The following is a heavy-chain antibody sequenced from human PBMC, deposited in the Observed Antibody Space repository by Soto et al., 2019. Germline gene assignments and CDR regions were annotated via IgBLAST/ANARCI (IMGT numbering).Heavy chain of an antibody. CDR2: IIPIFGTA. CDR1: GGTFSSYA. V-gene: IGHV1-69*13. D-gene: IGHD3-22*01. J-gene: IGHJ4*02. Sequence: SVKVSCKASGGTFSSYAISWVRQAPGQGLEWMGGIIPIFGTANYAQKFQGRVTITADESTSTAYMELSSLRSEDTAVYYCARDSGDSYDYYDSSGYYGYWGQGTLVTVSS. CDR3: ARDSGDSYDYYDSSGYYGY.